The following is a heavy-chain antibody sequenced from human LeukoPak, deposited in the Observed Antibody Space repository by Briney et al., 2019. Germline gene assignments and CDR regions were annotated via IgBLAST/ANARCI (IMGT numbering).Heavy chain of an antibody. CDR3: ARGRLSDYTFWSGYKELDY. D-gene: IGHD3-3*01. V-gene: IGHV4-59*01. CDR1: GGSISPNY. Sequence: PSETLSLTCIVSGGSISPNYWTWIRQSPWKGLEWIGYIYYSGSSDYNPSLKSRATFSLDSSKNQFSLNLTSVTAADTAVYYCARGRLSDYTFWSGYKELDYWGQGTLVTVSS. J-gene: IGHJ4*02. CDR2: IYYSGSS.